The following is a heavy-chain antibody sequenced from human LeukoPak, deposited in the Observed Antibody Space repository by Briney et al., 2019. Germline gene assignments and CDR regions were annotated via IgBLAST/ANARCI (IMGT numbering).Heavy chain of an antibody. V-gene: IGHV4-59*08. CDR1: GGSINSYC. Sequence: KPSETLSLTCTVSGGSINSYCWSWIWQPPGKGLEWIGYIYYSGSTNYNPSLKSRVTISVDTSNNKFSLKLTSLTAADTAVYYCVRHLSAGRPAFDIWGQGTMVTVSS. CDR3: VRHLSAGRPAFDI. CDR2: IYYSGST. J-gene: IGHJ3*02. D-gene: IGHD2-15*01.